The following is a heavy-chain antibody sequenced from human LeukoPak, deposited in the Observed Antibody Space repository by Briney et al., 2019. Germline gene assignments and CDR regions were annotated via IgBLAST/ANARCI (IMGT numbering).Heavy chain of an antibody. Sequence: SETLSLTCTVSGYSISSGYYWGWIRQPPGKGLEWIGYIYYSGSTYYNPSLKSRVTISVDTSKNQFSLKLSSVTAADTAVYYRARGELGLGTDFDYWGQGTLVTVSS. CDR3: ARGELGLGTDFDY. CDR1: GYSISSGYY. D-gene: IGHD7-27*01. CDR2: IYYSGST. J-gene: IGHJ4*02. V-gene: IGHV4-30-4*08.